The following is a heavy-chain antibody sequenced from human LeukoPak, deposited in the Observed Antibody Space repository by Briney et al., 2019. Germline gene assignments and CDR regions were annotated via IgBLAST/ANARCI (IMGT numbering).Heavy chain of an antibody. CDR1: GITFSRYG. CDR2: IRYDGSIK. CDR3: AKEGSLGGLDY. D-gene: IGHD3-10*01. J-gene: IGHJ4*02. Sequence: GGSLRLSCAASGITFSRYGMHWVRQAPGKGLEWVTFIRYDGSIKYYADSVKGRFTMSRDNSKNTLFLQMNSLRAEDTALYYCAKEGSLGGLDYWGQGTLVTVSS. V-gene: IGHV3-30*02.